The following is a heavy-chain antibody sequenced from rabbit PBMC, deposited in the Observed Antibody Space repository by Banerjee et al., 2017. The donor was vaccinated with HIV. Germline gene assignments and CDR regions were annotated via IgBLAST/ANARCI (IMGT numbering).Heavy chain of an antibody. D-gene: IGHD4-1*01. Sequence: QSLEESGGDLVKPGASLTLTCTASGFSFSHNYYMCWVRQAPGKGLEWIGCIYTSSSGITYYASWAKGRFTISKASWTTVTLQMTSLTAADTASYFCARDLAGVIGWNFNLWGQGTLVTVS. CDR3: ARDLAGVIGWNFNL. CDR2: IYTSSSGIT. J-gene: IGHJ4*01. CDR1: GFSFSHNYY. V-gene: IGHV1S40*01.